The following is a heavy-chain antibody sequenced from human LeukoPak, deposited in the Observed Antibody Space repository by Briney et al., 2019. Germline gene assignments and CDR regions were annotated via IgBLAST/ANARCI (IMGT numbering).Heavy chain of an antibody. CDR2: IKQDGSEK. D-gene: IGHD6-13*01. J-gene: IGHJ5*02. CDR1: GFTFSSYW. CDR3: ARDSSMGYTICWYGWNWFDP. Sequence: GGSLRLSCAASGFTFSSYWMSWVRQAPGKGLEWVANIKQDGSEKYYVDSVKGRFTISRDNAKNSLYLQMNSLRAEDTAVYYCARDSSMGYTICWYGWNWFDPWGQGTLVTVSS. V-gene: IGHV3-7*01.